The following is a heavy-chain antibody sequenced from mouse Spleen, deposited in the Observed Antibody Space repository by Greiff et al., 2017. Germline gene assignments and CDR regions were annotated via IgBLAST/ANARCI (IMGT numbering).Heavy chain of an antibody. CDR2: ISSGGSYT. V-gene: IGHV5-9-3*01. D-gene: IGHD4-1*01. Sequence: EVQVVESGGGLVKPGGSLKLSCAASGFTFSSYAMSWVRQTPEKRLEWVATISSGGSYTYYPDSVKGRFTISRDNAKNTLYLQMSSLRSEDTAMYYCARQLGDGAWFAYWGQGTLVTVSA. CDR3: ARQLGDGAWFAY. J-gene: IGHJ3*01. CDR1: GFTFSSYA.